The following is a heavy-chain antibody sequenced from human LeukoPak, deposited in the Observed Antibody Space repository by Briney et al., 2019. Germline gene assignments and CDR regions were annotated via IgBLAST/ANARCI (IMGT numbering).Heavy chain of an antibody. J-gene: IGHJ3*02. Sequence: SETLSLTCAVYGGSFSGYYWSWIRQPPGKGLEWIGEINHSGSTNYNPSLKSRVTISVDTSKNQFSLKLSSVTAADTAVHYCARSYDSSGYYGFGAAFDIWGQGTMVTVSS. V-gene: IGHV4-34*01. D-gene: IGHD3-22*01. CDR3: ARSYDSSGYYGFGAAFDI. CDR2: INHSGST. CDR1: GGSFSGYY.